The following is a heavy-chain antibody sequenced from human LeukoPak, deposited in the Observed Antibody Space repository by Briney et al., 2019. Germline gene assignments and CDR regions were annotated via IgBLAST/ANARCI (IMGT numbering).Heavy chain of an antibody. J-gene: IGHJ4*02. V-gene: IGHV4-38-2*01. Sequence: PSETLSLTCAVSGYSISSGYYWGWIRQPPGKGLEWIGSIYHSGSTYYNPSLKSRVTISVDTSKNQFSLKLSSVTAADTAVYYCARLYYSYGIVDFDYWGQGTLATVSS. D-gene: IGHD5-18*01. CDR2: IYHSGST. CDR3: ARLYYSYGIVDFDY. CDR1: GYSISSGYY.